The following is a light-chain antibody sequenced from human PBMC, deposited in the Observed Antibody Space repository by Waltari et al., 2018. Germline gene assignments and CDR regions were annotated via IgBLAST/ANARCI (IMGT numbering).Light chain of an antibody. V-gene: IGLV2-14*03. CDR2: DVS. CDR1: SSDVGVYNY. J-gene: IGLJ3*02. CDR3: TSYTTSSTLV. Sequence: VSGSPGQSITISCTGTSSDVGVYNYVSWYQQHPDKAPKLMIYDVSNRPSGVSNRFSGSKSGNTASLTISGLQAEDEADYYCTSYTTSSTLVFGGGTKLTVL.